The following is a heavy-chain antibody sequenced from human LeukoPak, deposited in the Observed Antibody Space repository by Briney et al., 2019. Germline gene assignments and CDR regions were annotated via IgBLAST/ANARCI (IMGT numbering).Heavy chain of an antibody. CDR3: AKDGGGDCYFHY. V-gene: IGHV3-30*18. CDR2: ISSDGTHK. D-gene: IGHD2-21*02. CDR1: GFTFSNYG. J-gene: IGHJ4*02. Sequence: GGSLRLSCAASGFTFSNYGMHWVRQAPGKGLEWVAVISSDGTHKYYADSVQGRFTISRDHSKSTLYLQMNSLRDEDTAVYYCAKDGGGDCYFHYWGQGALVTVSS.